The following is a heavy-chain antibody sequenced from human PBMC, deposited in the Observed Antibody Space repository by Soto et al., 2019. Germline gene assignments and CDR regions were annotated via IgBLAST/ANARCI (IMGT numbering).Heavy chain of an antibody. CDR3: AIARGSTYGFFDY. D-gene: IGHD5-18*01. CDR2: TRPGGDST. CDR1: GFTFANHA. Sequence: DVQLLESGGGLVQPGGSLRLSCAASGFTFANHAMYWVRQAPGKGLEWVSSTRPGGDSTDYADSVKGRFTISRDNSKSTLYLQLNSLGVDATAIYYCAIARGSTYGFFDYWGRGTLVTVSS. J-gene: IGHJ4*02. V-gene: IGHV3-23*01.